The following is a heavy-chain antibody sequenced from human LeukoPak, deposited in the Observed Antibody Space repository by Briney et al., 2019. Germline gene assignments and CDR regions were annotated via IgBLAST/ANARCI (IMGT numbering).Heavy chain of an antibody. CDR1: GFTFSSYG. CDR3: AKGLEDTAMLDAFDI. CDR2: ISYDGSNK. J-gene: IGHJ3*02. D-gene: IGHD5-18*01. V-gene: IGHV3-30*18. Sequence: PGGSLRLSCAASGFTFSSYGMHWVRQAPGKGLEWVAVISYDGSNKYYADSVKGRFTISRDNSKNTLYLQMNSLRAEDTAVYYCAKGLEDTAMLDAFDIWGQGTMVTVSS.